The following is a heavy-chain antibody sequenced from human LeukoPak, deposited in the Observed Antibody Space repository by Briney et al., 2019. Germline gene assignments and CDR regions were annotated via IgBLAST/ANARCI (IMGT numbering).Heavy chain of an antibody. V-gene: IGHV4-34*01. J-gene: IGHJ4*02. CDR2: INHSGST. CDR3: ARDGSNWNPMNFDY. Sequence: SETLSLTCAVYGGSFSGYYWSWIRQPPGKGLEWIGEINHSGSTNYNPSLKSRVTISVDTSKNQFSLKLSSVTAADTAVYYCARDGSNWNPMNFDYWGQGTLVTVSS. CDR1: GGSFSGYY. D-gene: IGHD1-20*01.